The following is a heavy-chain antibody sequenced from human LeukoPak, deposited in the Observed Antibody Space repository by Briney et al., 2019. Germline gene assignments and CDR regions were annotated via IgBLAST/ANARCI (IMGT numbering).Heavy chain of an antibody. CDR3: ARLGTTVTTFIWFDP. D-gene: IGHD4-17*01. J-gene: IGHJ5*02. CDR2: IYYSGGT. Sequence: PSETLSLTCTVSGGSISSYYWSWIRQPPGKGLEWIGYIYYSGGTNYNPSLKSRVTISVDTSKNQFSLKLSSVTAADTAVYYCARLGTTVTTFIWFDPWGQGTLVTVSS. V-gene: IGHV4-59*08. CDR1: GGSISSYY.